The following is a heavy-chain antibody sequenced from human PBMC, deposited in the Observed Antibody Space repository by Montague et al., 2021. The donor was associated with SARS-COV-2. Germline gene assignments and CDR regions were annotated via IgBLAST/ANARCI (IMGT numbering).Heavy chain of an antibody. D-gene: IGHD5-24*01. Sequence: SETLSLTCTVSGGSISSSSYYWGWIRQPPGEGLEWIGSIYYSGSTYYNPSLKSRVTISVDTSKNQFSLKLSSVTAADTAVYYCARGEDVMATIVDEYLDYWGQGTLVTVSS. V-gene: IGHV4-39*01. CDR3: ARGEDVMATIVDEYLDY. CDR2: IYYSGST. CDR1: GGSISSSSYY. J-gene: IGHJ4*02.